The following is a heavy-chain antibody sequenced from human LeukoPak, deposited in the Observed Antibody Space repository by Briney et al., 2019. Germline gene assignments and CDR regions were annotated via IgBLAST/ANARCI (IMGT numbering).Heavy chain of an antibody. CDR1: GYSFTSYW. J-gene: IGHJ4*02. V-gene: IGHV5-51*01. CDR3: ARRIGVAGGFTFDY. CDR2: IYPGDSDT. D-gene: IGHD6-19*01. Sequence: GESLKISCKGSGYSFTSYWSGWVRQMPGKSLEWMGIIYPGDSDTTDSPSFRGQVTISADKSISTAYLQWSSLKASDTAMYYCARRIGVAGGFTFDYWGQGTLVTVSS.